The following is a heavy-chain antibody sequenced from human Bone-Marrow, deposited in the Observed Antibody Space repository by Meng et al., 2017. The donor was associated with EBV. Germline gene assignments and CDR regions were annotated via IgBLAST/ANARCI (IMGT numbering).Heavy chain of an antibody. CDR1: AGSFRDYY. D-gene: IGHD3-10*01. J-gene: IGHJ4*02. Sequence: ADLHSGDAALLKASEALSLTCVVYAGSFRDYYRGWIRQPTGKGLEWIGEINHSGGTNYSPSLESRVTISVDTSKNQLSLKLISVTAADTAVYYCARGGMSHYYGSASHDYWGQGTLVTVSS. V-gene: IGHV4-34*01. CDR3: ARGGMSHYYGSASHDY. CDR2: INHSGGT.